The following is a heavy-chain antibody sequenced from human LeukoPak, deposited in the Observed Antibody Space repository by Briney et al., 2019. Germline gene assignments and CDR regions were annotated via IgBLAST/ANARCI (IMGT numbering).Heavy chain of an antibody. D-gene: IGHD6-19*01. CDR3: AKDMKQWLTSDAFDI. CDR2: ISSSSSYI. Sequence: GGSLRLSCAASGFTFSSYSMNWVRQAPGKGLEWVSSISSSSSYIYYADSVKGRFTISRDNAKNSLYLQMNSLRAEDTALYYCAKDMKQWLTSDAFDIWGQGTMVTVSS. V-gene: IGHV3-21*04. CDR1: GFTFSSYS. J-gene: IGHJ3*02.